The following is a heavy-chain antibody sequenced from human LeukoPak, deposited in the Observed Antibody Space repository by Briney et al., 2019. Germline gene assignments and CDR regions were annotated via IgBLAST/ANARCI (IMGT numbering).Heavy chain of an antibody. V-gene: IGHV3-33*05. D-gene: IGHD7-27*01. J-gene: IGHJ4*02. CDR1: GFTFSTYG. CDR3: ARDSITGDNSLDF. CDR2: ITNDGNYE. Sequence: QSGRSLRLPCAASGFTFSTYGMHWVRQAPGKGLEWVAVITNDGNYEKYADAVRGRFTISRDNSKNTLYLQMNSLSAEDTAVYYCARDSITGDNSLDFWGRGTLVTVSS.